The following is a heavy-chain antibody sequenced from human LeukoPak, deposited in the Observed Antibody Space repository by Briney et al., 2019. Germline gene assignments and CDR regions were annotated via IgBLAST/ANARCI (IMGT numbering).Heavy chain of an antibody. D-gene: IGHD2-2*01. Sequence: GRSLRLSCAASGFTFSSYGMHWVRQAPGKGLVWVEVISYDGSNKYYADSVKGRFTISRDNSKNTLYLQMNSLRAEDTAVYYCASPSSTPGMEGWGQGTTVTASS. CDR3: ASPSSTPGMEG. CDR2: ISYDGSNK. J-gene: IGHJ6*02. V-gene: IGHV3-30*03. CDR1: GFTFSSYG.